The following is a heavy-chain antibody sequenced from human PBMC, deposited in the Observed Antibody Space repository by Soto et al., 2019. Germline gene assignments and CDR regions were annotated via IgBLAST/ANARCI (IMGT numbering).Heavy chain of an antibody. CDR2: IYVTGAV. J-gene: IGHJ5*02. Sequence: SETLSLTCSVSGAALNSGNYYWSWIRQVPGKGLEWIGHIYVTGAVDYNPSLRDRITISQDTSERQFSLNLRLVTAADTAVYYCARLRIATNNYKWLDPWGQGALVTVSS. CDR3: ARLRIATNNYKWLDP. D-gene: IGHD2-21*01. CDR1: GAALNSGNYY. V-gene: IGHV4-31*03.